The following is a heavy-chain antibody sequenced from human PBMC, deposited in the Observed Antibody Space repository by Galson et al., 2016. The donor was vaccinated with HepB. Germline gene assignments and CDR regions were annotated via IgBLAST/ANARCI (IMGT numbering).Heavy chain of an antibody. D-gene: IGHD3-10*01. CDR2: IIPMISIV. CDR3: ATTPMVRGLIINGWFDP. CDR1: GSSFSNYS. V-gene: IGHV1-69*10. Sequence: SVKVSCKASGSSFSNYSLSWVRQAPGQGLEWMGGIIPMISIVNYAQRFQGRVTITADKSTSTAYMELSSLRSDDTAVYYCATTPMVRGLIINGWFDPWGQGTLVTVSS. J-gene: IGHJ5*02.